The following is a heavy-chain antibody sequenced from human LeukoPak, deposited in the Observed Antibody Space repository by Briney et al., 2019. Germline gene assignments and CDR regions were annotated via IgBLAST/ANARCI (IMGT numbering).Heavy chain of an antibody. D-gene: IGHD3-10*01. CDR2: ITGSGDGR. J-gene: IGHJ5*02. V-gene: IGHV3-23*01. CDR1: GFTFNNHA. CDR3: AKDFLTYYYGPIVYYFDP. Sequence: GGSLRLSCAASGFTFNNHAMTWVRQAPGKGLEWVSVITGSGDGRYYADSVKGRFTISRDNSKNTLHLQMNSLRAEDTALYYCAKDFLTYYYGPIVYYFDPGGKGPLVAAS.